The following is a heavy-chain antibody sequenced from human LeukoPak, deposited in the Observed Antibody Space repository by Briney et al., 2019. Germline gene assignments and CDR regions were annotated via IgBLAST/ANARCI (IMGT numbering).Heavy chain of an antibody. CDR1: GFTFSSYW. J-gene: IGHJ4*02. V-gene: IGHV3-74*01. D-gene: IGHD3-22*01. CDR2: IYSDGSST. Sequence: PGGSLRLSCAASGFTFSSYWMHWVRQAPGEGLVWVSRIYSDGSSTNYADSVKGRFAISRDNAKNSLYLQMNSLRAEDTAVYYCARVGSGYYYCFDYWGQGTLVTVSS. CDR3: ARVGSGYYYCFDY.